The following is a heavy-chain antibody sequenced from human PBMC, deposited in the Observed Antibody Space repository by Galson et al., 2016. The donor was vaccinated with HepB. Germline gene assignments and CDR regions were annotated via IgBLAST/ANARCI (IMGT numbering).Heavy chain of an antibody. CDR2: VSGGIA. CDR3: AKGWGGGYRDCEWNFDS. D-gene: IGHD5-12*01. J-gene: IGHJ4*02. Sequence: SLRLSCAASGFTFSAYAMSWVRQAPGKGLEWVSTVSGGIAYADSVKGRFTISRDNSNNRLYLQMRSLGAEDTAVYYCAKGWGGGYRDCEWNFDSWDQGTLVTVSS. V-gene: IGHV3-23*01. CDR1: GFTFSAYA.